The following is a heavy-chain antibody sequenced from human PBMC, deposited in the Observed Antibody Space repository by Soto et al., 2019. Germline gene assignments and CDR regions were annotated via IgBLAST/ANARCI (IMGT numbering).Heavy chain of an antibody. J-gene: IGHJ6*02. Sequence: EVQLLESGGGLVQPGGSLRLSCAASGFTFSSYAMSWVRQAPGKGLEWVSAISGSGGSTYYADSVKGRFTISRDNSKNTLYLQMNSLRAEDTAVYYCVKNYHILGGNYYYDGMDVWGQGTTVTVSS. D-gene: IGHD3-9*01. CDR3: VKNYHILGGNYYYDGMDV. V-gene: IGHV3-23*01. CDR1: GFTFSSYA. CDR2: ISGSGGST.